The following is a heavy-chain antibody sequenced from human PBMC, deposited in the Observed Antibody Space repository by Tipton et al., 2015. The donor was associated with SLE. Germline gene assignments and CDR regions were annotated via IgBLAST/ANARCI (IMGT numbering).Heavy chain of an antibody. CDR3: AKAASVDIVVVPAALPDY. D-gene: IGHD2-2*03. V-gene: IGHV3-30*02. CDR2: IRYDGSNK. J-gene: IGHJ4*02. CDR1: GFTFSSYG. Sequence: SLRLSCAASGFTFSSYGMHWVRQAPGKGLEWVAFIRYDGSNKYYADSVKGRFTISRDNSKNTLYLQMNSLRAEDTAVYYCAKAASVDIVVVPAALPDYWGQGTLVTVSS.